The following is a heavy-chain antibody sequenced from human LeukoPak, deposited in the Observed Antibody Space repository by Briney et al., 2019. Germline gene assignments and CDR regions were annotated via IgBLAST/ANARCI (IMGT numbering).Heavy chain of an antibody. CDR1: GYSITSDYY. CDR3: ARERAGAVDY. D-gene: IGHD1-26*01. J-gene: IGHJ4*02. V-gene: IGHV4-38-2*02. CDR2: IYHSGST. Sequence: SETLSLTCAVSGYSITSDYYWGWIRQPPGKGLEWIGTIYHSGSTFYSPSLKSRLTISVDTSKNQFSLNLNSVTAADTAVCYCARERAGAVDYWGQGTLVTVSS.